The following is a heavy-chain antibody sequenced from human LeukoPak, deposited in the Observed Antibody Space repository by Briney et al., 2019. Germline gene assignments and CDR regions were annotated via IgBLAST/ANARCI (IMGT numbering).Heavy chain of an antibody. CDR2: VFYSGKT. D-gene: IGHD2-8*01. Sequence: SETLSLTCTVSGGSISISSYYWSWIRQSPGKGLEWIGYVFYSGKTDYSPSLRSRVSMSVDTSKNQFSLKVTSVTAADAAVYYCARDTNLRDSFDIWGQGTMVTVSS. V-gene: IGHV4-61*01. J-gene: IGHJ3*02. CDR3: ARDTNLRDSFDI. CDR1: GGSISISSYY.